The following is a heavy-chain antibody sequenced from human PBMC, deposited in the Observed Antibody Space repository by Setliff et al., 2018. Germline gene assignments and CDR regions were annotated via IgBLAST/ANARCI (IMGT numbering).Heavy chain of an antibody. Sequence: ASVKVSCKASGYTFTSFGISRVRRAPGQGLEWIGWISPNNGDIKYAQKLQDRVTMTIDTSTRTAYVEVRSLRSDDTAVYYCARSPPNRGVGQGHYMDVWGKGTTVTVSS. CDR3: ARSPPNRGVGQGHYMDV. CDR2: ISPNNGDI. V-gene: IGHV1-18*01. D-gene: IGHD1-26*01. J-gene: IGHJ6*03. CDR1: GYTFTSFG.